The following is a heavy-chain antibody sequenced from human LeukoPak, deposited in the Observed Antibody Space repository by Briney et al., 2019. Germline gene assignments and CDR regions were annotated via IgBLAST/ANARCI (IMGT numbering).Heavy chain of an antibody. J-gene: IGHJ4*02. CDR2: IYYSGST. V-gene: IGHV4-59*01. Sequence: PSETLSLTCTVSGGSISSYYWSWIRQPPGKGLEWIGYIYYSGSTNYNPSLKSRVTISVDTSKNQFSLKLSSVTAADTAVYYCARGHRFGELLYPALDYWGQGTLVTVSS. CDR1: GGSISSYY. D-gene: IGHD3-10*01. CDR3: ARGHRFGELLYPALDY.